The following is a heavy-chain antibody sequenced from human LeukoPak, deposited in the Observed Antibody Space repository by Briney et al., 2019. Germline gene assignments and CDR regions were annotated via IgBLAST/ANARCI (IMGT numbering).Heavy chain of an antibody. CDR3: ARSKWGRDFDY. Sequence: SETLSLTCTVSGGSISSSSYYWGWIRQPPGKGLEWIGSIYYSGTYYNPSLKSRVTISVDTSKNHFSLKLSSVTAADTAVYYCARSKWGRDFDYWGQGTLVTVSS. D-gene: IGHD2-8*01. CDR2: IYYSGT. CDR1: GGSISSSSYY. J-gene: IGHJ4*02. V-gene: IGHV4-39*02.